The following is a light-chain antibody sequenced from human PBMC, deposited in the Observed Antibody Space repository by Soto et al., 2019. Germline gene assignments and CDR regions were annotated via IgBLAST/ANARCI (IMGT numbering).Light chain of an antibody. Sequence: DIVMTQSPITLSVSPGESAALCCRASQRVSSNVTWYQQKPDQPPSLLIYGASTRATGIPARFSGSGSETEFTLTISSLLSEDFVVYYCQQYNNCPPYTFGQGTKVDIK. V-gene: IGKV3-15*01. CDR1: QRVSSN. CDR2: GAS. CDR3: QQYNNCPPYT. J-gene: IGKJ2*01.